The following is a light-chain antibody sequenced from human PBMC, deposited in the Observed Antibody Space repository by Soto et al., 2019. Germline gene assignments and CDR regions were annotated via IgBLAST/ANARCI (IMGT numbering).Light chain of an antibody. V-gene: IGKV3D-15*01. CDR3: QHYDKWPPP. CDR1: QNVRGER. J-gene: IGKJ5*01. CDR2: GAS. Sequence: VLRPSPDHKTSPPGERDTLSFMSSQNVRGERLAWYQQKRGQAPRLLIFGASTRASGAPERFSGSGSGTEFTLTISSLQAEDFVVYCSQHYDKWPPPFCQVTRL.